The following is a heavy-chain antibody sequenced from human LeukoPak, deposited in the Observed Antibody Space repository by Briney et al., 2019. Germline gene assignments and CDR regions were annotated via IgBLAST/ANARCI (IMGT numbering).Heavy chain of an antibody. D-gene: IGHD1-26*01. J-gene: IGHJ5*02. CDR2: INPNSGGT. CDR1: GYTFTGYY. CDR3: ARSGVSGNLA. V-gene: IGHV1-2*02. Sequence: GASVKVSCKASGYTFTGYYMHWVRQAPGQGLEWMGWINPNSGGTNYAQDFHGRVTMTRATSISTAYMELSRLRPDDTAVYYCARSGVSGNLAWGQGTLVTVSS.